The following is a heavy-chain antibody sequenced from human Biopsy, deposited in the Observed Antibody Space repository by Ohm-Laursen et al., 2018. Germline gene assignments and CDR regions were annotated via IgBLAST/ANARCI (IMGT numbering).Heavy chain of an antibody. CDR2: ISETSSHI. V-gene: IGHV3-21*01. CDR1: GFSVSSYD. D-gene: IGHD6-6*01. J-gene: IGHJ6*02. Sequence: SLRLSCAASGFSVSSYDMNWVRQAPGKGLEWISYISETSSHIYDADSVRGRFTVARDIAKNSLYLQLNSLRVEETAVYYCARDSSRRAREGGMDVWGQGTTVTV. CDR3: ARDSSRRAREGGMDV.